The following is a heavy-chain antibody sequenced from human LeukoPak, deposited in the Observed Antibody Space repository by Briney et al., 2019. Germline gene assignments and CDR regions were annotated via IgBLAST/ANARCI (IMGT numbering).Heavy chain of an antibody. J-gene: IGHJ4*02. CDR2: ISSSSSTI. Sequence: GGSLRLSCTASGFTFSSYAMNWVRQAPGKGLEWVSYISSSSSTIYYADSVKGRFTISRDNAKNSPYLQMNSLRDEDTAMYYCARDLAVSDYWGQGTLVTVSS. V-gene: IGHV3-48*02. CDR1: GFTFSSYA. CDR3: ARDLAVSDY.